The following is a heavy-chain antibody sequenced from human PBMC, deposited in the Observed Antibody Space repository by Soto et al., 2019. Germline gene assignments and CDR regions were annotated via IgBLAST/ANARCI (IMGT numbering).Heavy chain of an antibody. CDR2: ISVGSTTI. Sequence: EVQLSESGGGLVRPGGSLRLSCEGSAFTFGTYAMTWVRQAPGKGLEWLSAISVGSTTIKYADSVKGRFTISRDNSKNMLYLQMNSLRAEDTAIYYCAKVPNGDYIGAFDSWGQGTLVTVSS. J-gene: IGHJ4*02. CDR3: AKVPNGDYIGAFDS. CDR1: AFTFGTYA. V-gene: IGHV3-23*01. D-gene: IGHD4-17*01.